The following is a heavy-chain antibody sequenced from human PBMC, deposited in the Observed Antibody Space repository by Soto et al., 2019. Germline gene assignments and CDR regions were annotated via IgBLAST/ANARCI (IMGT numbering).Heavy chain of an antibody. Sequence: PSETLSLTGSVSGGSISRDYWSWVRQPPGKGLEWIGYIYFSGSTNYNPSLESRVTISLDASKTQFSLKLRSLTTADTAVYYCARVGGVAARTFAYWGQGTLVTVSS. CDR3: ARVGGVAARTFAY. CDR2: IYFSGST. D-gene: IGHD6-6*01. J-gene: IGHJ4*02. V-gene: IGHV4-59*01. CDR1: GGSISRDY.